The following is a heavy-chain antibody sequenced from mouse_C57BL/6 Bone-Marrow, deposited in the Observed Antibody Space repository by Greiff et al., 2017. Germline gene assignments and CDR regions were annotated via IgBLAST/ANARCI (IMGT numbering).Heavy chain of an antibody. V-gene: IGHV1-64*01. D-gene: IGHD2-14*01. CDR3: AREGRRPYYFDY. CDR2: IHPNSGST. J-gene: IGHJ2*01. CDR1: GYTFTSYW. Sequence: VQLQQPGAELVKPGASVKLSCKASGYTFTSYWMHWVKQRPGQGLEWIGMIHPNSGSTNYNEKFKSKATLTVDKSSSTAYMQLSSLTSEDSAVYYCAREGRRPYYFDYWGQGTTLTVSS.